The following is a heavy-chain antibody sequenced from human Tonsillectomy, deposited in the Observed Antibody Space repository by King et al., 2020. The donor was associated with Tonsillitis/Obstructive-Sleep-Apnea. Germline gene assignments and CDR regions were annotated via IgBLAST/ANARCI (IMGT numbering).Heavy chain of an antibody. Sequence: VQLVESGGGVVQPGGSLRLSCAASGFTFCSYGMHWVRQAPGKGLEWVAVIWYDGSNKYYGDSLKGRFTISRDNSKNTLYLQMNSLRAEDTAVYYCARGITGTTLNYYDVIDIWGQGTTVTVSS. CDR1: GFTFCSYG. D-gene: IGHD1-7*01. CDR2: IWYDGSNK. J-gene: IGHJ6*02. CDR3: ARGITGTTLNYYDVIDI. V-gene: IGHV3-33*01.